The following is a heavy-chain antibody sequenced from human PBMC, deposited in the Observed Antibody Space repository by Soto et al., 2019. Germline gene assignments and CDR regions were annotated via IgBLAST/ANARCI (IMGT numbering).Heavy chain of an antibody. D-gene: IGHD6-19*01. CDR3: AGISSLQWYYMDV. CDR2: TYYRSRWYN. V-gene: IGHV6-1*01. Sequence: PSQTLSLTCVISGDSVSSNSSAWNWIRQFPSRGIEWLGRTYYRSRWYNDYAVSVRSRITVNADTSKNQFSLHLNSVTPEDTAVFYCAGISSLQWYYMDVWEKGTTVTVYS. CDR1: GDSVSSNSSA. J-gene: IGHJ6*03.